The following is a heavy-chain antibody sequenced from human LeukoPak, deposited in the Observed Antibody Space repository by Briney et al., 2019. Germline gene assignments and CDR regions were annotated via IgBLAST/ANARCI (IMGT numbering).Heavy chain of an antibody. CDR1: GYTFTSYG. CDR2: ISAYNGNT. J-gene: IGHJ6*02. V-gene: IGHV1-18*01. CDR3: ARQEARGDIVVVPAGPMDV. D-gene: IGHD2-2*01. Sequence: ASVKVSCKASGYTFTSYGISWVRQAPGQGLEWMGWISAYNGNTNYAQKLQGRVTMTTDTSTSTAYMELRSLRSDDTAVYYCARQEARGDIVVVPAGPMDVWGQGTTVTVSS.